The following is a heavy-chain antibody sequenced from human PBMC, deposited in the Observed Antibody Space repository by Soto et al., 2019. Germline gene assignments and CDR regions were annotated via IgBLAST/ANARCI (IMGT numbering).Heavy chain of an antibody. CDR1: GGSFSGYY. V-gene: IGHV4-34*01. D-gene: IGHD3-3*01. J-gene: IGHJ6*02. CDR2: INHSGST. CDR3: ARLLGRSGYYPYYYYYGMDV. Sequence: QVQLQQWGAGLLKPSETLSLTCAVYGGSFSGYYWSWIRQPPGKGLEWIGEINHSGSTNYNPSLKSRVTISVDTSKNQVSLKLSSVTAADTAVYYCARLLGRSGYYPYYYYYGMDVWGQGTTVTVSS.